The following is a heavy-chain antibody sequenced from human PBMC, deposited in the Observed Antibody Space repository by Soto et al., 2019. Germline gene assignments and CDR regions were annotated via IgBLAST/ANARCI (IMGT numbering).Heavy chain of an antibody. J-gene: IGHJ4*02. D-gene: IGHD3-10*01. Sequence: EVQFLESGGGLVQPGGSLRLSCPVSGLPFTSYSMSWVRQPPGKGLEWVSDISNIGVTTNYANSVKGRFTVSRDNSKNTVYLQMNSLRAEDTAVYYCSKGSAASGWLTHDYWGQGTLVTVSS. CDR1: GLPFTSYS. CDR2: ISNIGVTT. CDR3: SKGSAASGWLTHDY. V-gene: IGHV3-23*01.